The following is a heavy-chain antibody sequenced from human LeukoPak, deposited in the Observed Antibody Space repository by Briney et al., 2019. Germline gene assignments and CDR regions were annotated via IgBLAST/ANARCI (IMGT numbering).Heavy chain of an antibody. CDR2: VNPNSGGT. CDR3: AREVGIAAAGTLRFDP. J-gene: IGHJ5*02. Sequence: ASVKVSCKASGYTFTGYYMHWVRQAPGQGLEWMGWVNPNSGGTNYAQKFQGRVTMTRDTSISTAYMELSSLRSEDTAVYYCAREVGIAAAGTLRFDPWGQGTLVTVSS. CDR1: GYTFTGYY. D-gene: IGHD6-13*01. V-gene: IGHV1-2*02.